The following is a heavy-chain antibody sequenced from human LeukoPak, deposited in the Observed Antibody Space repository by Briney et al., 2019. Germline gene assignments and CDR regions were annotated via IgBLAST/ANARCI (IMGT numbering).Heavy chain of an antibody. CDR3: AKSDTQFDY. V-gene: IGHV3-21*04. J-gene: IGHJ4*02. CDR2: ISSGSSYI. CDR1: GLTFSRSS. Sequence: KPGGSLRLSCAASGLTFSRSSMNWVRQAPGKGLEWVSSISSGSSYIYYADSVKGRFTISRDNAKNSLYLQMNSLRAEDTALYYCAKSDTQFDYWGQGTLVTVSS. D-gene: IGHD5-18*01.